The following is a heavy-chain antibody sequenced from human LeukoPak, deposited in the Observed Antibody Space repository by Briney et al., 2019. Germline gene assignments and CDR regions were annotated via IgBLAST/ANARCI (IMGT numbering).Heavy chain of an antibody. V-gene: IGHV3-30*02. D-gene: IGHD4-17*01. CDR2: IRYDGSNK. CDR1: GFTFSSYG. CDR3: AKEGGLRRLLDY. J-gene: IGHJ4*02. Sequence: PGGSLRLSCAASGFTFSSYGMHWVRQAAGKGLDWVAFIRYDGSNKYYADSVKGRFTISRDKSKNTLYLQMNSLRAEDTAVYYCAKEGGLRRLLDYWGQGTLVTVSS.